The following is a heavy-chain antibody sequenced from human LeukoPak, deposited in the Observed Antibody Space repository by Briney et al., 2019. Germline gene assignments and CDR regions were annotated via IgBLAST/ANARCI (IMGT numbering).Heavy chain of an antibody. Sequence: ASVKVSCKASGGTLSSYAISWVRQAPGQGLEWMGWINPNSGGTNYAQKFQGRVTMTRDTSISTAYMELSRLRSDDTAVYYCARGEGPWGQGTLVTVSS. V-gene: IGHV1-2*02. CDR1: GGTLSSYA. CDR3: ARGEGP. CDR2: INPNSGGT. J-gene: IGHJ5*02. D-gene: IGHD3-16*01.